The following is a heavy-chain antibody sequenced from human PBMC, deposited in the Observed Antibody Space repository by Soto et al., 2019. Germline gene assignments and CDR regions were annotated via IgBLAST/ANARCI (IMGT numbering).Heavy chain of an antibody. Sequence: RASVKVSCKASGYTFTGHYLHWVRQAPGQGLEWMGWINPNSGDTNYAQKFHGRVTMSRDTSISTAYLELSSLRSDDTAVYYCARLNYGGNPLDYWGQGALVTVSS. J-gene: IGHJ4*02. D-gene: IGHD4-17*01. CDR2: INPNSGDT. CDR1: GYTFTGHY. CDR3: ARLNYGGNPLDY. V-gene: IGHV1-2*02.